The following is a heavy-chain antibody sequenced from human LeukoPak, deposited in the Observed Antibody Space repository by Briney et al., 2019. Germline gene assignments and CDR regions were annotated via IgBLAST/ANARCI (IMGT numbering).Heavy chain of an antibody. CDR2: INHSGST. CDR1: GGSFSGYY. J-gene: IGHJ4*02. V-gene: IGHV4-34*01. CDR3: ARHAGMIVVGIDY. D-gene: IGHD3-22*01. Sequence: SETLSLTCAVYGGSFSGYYWSWIRQPPGKGLEWIGEINHSGSTNYNPSLKSRVTISVDTSKNQFSLKLSSVTAADTAVYYCARHAGMIVVGIDYWGQGTLVTVSS.